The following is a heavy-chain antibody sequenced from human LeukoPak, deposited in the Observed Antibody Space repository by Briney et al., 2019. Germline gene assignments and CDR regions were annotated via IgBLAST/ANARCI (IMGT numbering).Heavy chain of an antibody. D-gene: IGHD2-2*01. J-gene: IGHJ6*03. CDR3: AKGGVEYQHHWPAYMDV. CDR2: ISGSGGST. V-gene: IGHV3-23*01. Sequence: PGGSLSLSCAASGFTFSSYAMSWVRQAPGKGLEWVSAISGSGGSTYYADSVKGRFTISRDNSKNTLYLQMDSLRAEDTAVYYCAKGGVEYQHHWPAYMDVWGKGTTVTVSS. CDR1: GFTFSSYA.